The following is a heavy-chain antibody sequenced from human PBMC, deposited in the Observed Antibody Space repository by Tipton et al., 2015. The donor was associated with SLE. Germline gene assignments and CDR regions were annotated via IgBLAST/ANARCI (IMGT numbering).Heavy chain of an antibody. D-gene: IGHD3-10*01. V-gene: IGHV4-61*08. CDR3: ARGVLWFGFSRRAFDI. CDR2: IYYSEST. CDR1: GGSISSGGYS. J-gene: IGHJ3*02. Sequence: TLSLTCAVSGGSISSGGYSWSWIRQPPGKGLEWIGYIYYSESTNYNPSLKSRVTISVDTSKNQFSLNLSSVTAADTAVYYCARGVLWFGFSRRAFDIWGQGTMVTVSS.